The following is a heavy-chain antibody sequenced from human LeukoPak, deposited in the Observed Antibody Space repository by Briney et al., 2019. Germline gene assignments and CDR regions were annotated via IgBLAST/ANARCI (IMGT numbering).Heavy chain of an antibody. Sequence: GGSLRLSCAASGFTFGSYWLTWVRQAPGKGLEWVANIKEDGSEKYYVDSVKGRFTISRDNAKNSLYLQMNSLRAEDTAVYYCARIMVRATSPFYFDSWGQGTLVTVSS. CDR1: GFTFGSYW. J-gene: IGHJ4*02. D-gene: IGHD3-10*01. V-gene: IGHV3-7*05. CDR2: IKEDGSEK. CDR3: ARIMVRATSPFYFDS.